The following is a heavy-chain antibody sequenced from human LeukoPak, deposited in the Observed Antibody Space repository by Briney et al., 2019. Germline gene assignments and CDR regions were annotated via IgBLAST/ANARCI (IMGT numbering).Heavy chain of an antibody. D-gene: IGHD4-17*01. V-gene: IGHV3-23*01. CDR1: GFTFGSYA. CDR3: AKATTVTFDY. CDR2: LSGSGYNT. J-gene: IGHJ4*02. Sequence: GGSLRLSCAASGFTFGSYAMSWVRQAPGKGLEWVSALSGSGYNTYYADSVKGRFTISRDNSKNTLYLQMSSLRAEDTAVYYCAKATTVTFDYWGQGTLVTVSS.